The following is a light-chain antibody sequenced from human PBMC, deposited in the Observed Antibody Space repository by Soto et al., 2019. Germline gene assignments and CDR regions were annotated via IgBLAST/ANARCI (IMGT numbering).Light chain of an antibody. CDR2: EVS. J-gene: IGLJ1*01. V-gene: IGLV2-23*02. CDR3: CSYAGSGTYV. CDR1: SSDVGGYNH. Sequence: QSVLTQPASVSGSPGQSITISCTGTSSDVGGYNHVTWYQQHPGKAPKLMIYEVSKRPSGFSNRFSGSKSGNTASLTISGLQAEDEADYYCCSYAGSGTYVFGTGTKGTVL.